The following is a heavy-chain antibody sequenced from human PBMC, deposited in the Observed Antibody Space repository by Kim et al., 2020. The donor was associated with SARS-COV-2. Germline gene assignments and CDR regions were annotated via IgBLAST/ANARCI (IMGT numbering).Heavy chain of an antibody. J-gene: IGHJ4*02. Sequence: TPTLKGRVAMSVDTSKNQFSLKLTSVTAADTAVYYCARRTSGYYSFDKWGQGTLVTVSS. CDR3: ARRTSGYYSFDK. V-gene: IGHV4-4*07. D-gene: IGHD3-22*01.